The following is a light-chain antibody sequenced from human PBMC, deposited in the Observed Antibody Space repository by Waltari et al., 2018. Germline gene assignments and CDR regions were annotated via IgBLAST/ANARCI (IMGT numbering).Light chain of an antibody. J-gene: IGLJ3*02. CDR3: QSYDTSLSVV. CDR2: GST. Sequence: QSVLTQPPSVSGAPGQRVTISCTGSGPNIGAGYDVHWYQQLPRAAPKLLIYGSTSRPLGVPARFFGCTSGTSASLAITGLQAEDEADYYCQSYDTSLSVVFGGGTKLTVL. CDR1: GPNIGAGYD. V-gene: IGLV1-40*01.